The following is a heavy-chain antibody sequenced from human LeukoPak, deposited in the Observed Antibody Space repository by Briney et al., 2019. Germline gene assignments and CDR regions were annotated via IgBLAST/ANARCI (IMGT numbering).Heavy chain of an antibody. CDR3: ARDFDFWSHMDV. Sequence: GRSLRLSCAASGFTFSSYAMHWVRQAPGKGLEWVAVISDDGSNKYYADSVKGRFTISRDNSKYTLYLQMNSLRAEDTAVYYCARDFDFWSHMDVWGKGTTVTVSS. CDR1: GFTFSSYA. D-gene: IGHD3-3*01. J-gene: IGHJ6*03. V-gene: IGHV3-30*01. CDR2: ISDDGSNK.